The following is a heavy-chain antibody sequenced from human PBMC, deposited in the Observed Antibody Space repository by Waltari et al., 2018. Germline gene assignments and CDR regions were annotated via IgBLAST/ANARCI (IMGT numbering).Heavy chain of an antibody. CDR1: GGSFSGHY. J-gene: IGHJ4*02. Sequence: QVQLQQWGAGLLKPSETLSLTCAVYGGSFSGHYWSWIRQPPGKGLEWIGEINHSGSTNYNPSLKSRVTISVDTSKNQFSLKLSSVTAADTAVYYCARDGSGSSMGYWGQGTLVTVSS. CDR3: ARDGSGSSMGY. V-gene: IGHV4-34*01. D-gene: IGHD3-10*01. CDR2: INHSGST.